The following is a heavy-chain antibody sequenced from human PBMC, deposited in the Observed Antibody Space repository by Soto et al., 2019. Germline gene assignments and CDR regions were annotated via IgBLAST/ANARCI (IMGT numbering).Heavy chain of an antibody. CDR2: ISSSSSYI. V-gene: IGHV3-21*01. CDR1: GFTFSSYS. J-gene: IGHJ6*02. Sequence: WGSLRLSCAASGFTFSSYSMNWVRQAPGKGLEWVSSISSSSSYIYYADSVKGRFTISRDNAKNSLYLQMNSLRAEDTAVYYCARDLDFDIVVVPAAIGGMDVWGQETTVTVSS. D-gene: IGHD2-2*01. CDR3: ARDLDFDIVVVPAAIGGMDV.